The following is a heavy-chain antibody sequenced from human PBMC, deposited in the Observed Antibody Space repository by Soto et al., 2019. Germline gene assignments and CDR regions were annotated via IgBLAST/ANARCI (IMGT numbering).Heavy chain of an antibody. CDR3: ARSSYGSDFFDY. J-gene: IGHJ4*02. CDR1: GGSISSYY. CDR2: IYYSGSP. Sequence: SETLSLTCTVSGGSISSYYWSWIRQPPGKGLEWIGYIYYSGSPNYNPSLKSRVTISVDTSKNQFSLRLSSLTAAGTAVYYWARSSYGSDFFDYGGQETRVPVSS. V-gene: IGHV4-59*01. D-gene: IGHD5-18*01.